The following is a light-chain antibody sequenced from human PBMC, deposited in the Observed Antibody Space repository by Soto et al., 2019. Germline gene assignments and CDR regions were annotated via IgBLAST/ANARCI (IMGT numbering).Light chain of an antibody. CDR1: QSVSSN. CDR2: GAS. CDR3: QQYNNWPQT. V-gene: IGKV3-15*01. J-gene: IGKJ1*01. Sequence: EIVMTQSPATLSVSPGERATLPCRASQSVSSNLAWYQQKPGQAPRVLIYGASTRATGIPARFSGSGSGTDFTLTISSLQPEDFAVYYCQQYNNWPQTFGQGTKVDIK.